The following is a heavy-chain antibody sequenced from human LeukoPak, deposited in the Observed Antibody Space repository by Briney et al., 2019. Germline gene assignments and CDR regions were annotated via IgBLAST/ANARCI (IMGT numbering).Heavy chain of an antibody. D-gene: IGHD3-22*01. V-gene: IGHV3-43*02. CDR1: GFTFDDYA. CDR3: AKDRIPDYYDSSGPIDH. J-gene: IGHJ4*02. Sequence: PGGSLRLSCAASGFTFDDYAMHWVRQAPGKGLEWVSLISGDGGSTYYADSVKGRFTISRDNSKNTLYLQMNSLRAEDTAVYYCAKDRIPDYYDSSGPIDHWGQGTLVTVSS. CDR2: ISGDGGST.